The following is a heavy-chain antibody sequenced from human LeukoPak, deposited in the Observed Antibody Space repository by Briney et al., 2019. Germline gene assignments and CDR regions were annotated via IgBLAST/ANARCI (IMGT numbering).Heavy chain of an antibody. CDR1: GFPFSSYW. V-gene: IGHV3-7*01. CDR3: TREDHSSYNY. J-gene: IGHJ4*02. D-gene: IGHD5-12*01. Sequence: GGSLRLSCAASGFPFSSYWMAWVRQTPGKGLEWVASIKQDGGETFYVDSVKGRFTISRDNAKNSLYLQMNSLRAEDTAVYYCTREDHSSYNYWGQGTLVTVSS. CDR2: IKQDGGET.